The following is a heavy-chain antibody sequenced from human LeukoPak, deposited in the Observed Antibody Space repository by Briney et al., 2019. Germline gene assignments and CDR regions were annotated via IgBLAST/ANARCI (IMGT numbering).Heavy chain of an antibody. CDR2: IKPSGGGT. V-gene: IGHV1-46*01. CDR1: GYTFTNYY. J-gene: IGHJ1*01. Sequence: ASVKVSCKASGYTFTNYYVHWVRQAPGQGLEGMGIIKPSGGGTRYALKFQGRVTMTRGTSTSTAYMELSSLRSEDTAVYYCARDLFDSSGYYYLLGYFEHWGQGTLVTVSS. CDR3: ARDLFDSSGYYYLLGYFEH. D-gene: IGHD3-22*01.